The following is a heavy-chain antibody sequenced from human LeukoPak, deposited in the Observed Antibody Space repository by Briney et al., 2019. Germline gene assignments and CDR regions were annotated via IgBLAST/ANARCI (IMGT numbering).Heavy chain of an antibody. CDR2: ISTYNGYA. D-gene: IGHD6-19*01. Sequence: ASVKVSCKASGYTFTSYGISWVRQAPGQGLEWKGWISTYNGYANYAQKLQGRVTMTTETSTSTAYMELRSLRSDDTAVYYCARNRSDWDGYMDVWGKGTTVTVYS. CDR3: ARNRSDWDGYMDV. J-gene: IGHJ6*04. CDR1: GYTFTSYG. V-gene: IGHV1-18*01.